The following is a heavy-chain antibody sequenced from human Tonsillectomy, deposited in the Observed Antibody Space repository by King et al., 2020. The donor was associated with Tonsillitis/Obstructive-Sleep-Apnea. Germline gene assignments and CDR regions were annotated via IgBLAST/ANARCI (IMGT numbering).Heavy chain of an antibody. D-gene: IGHD3-22*01. V-gene: IGHV3-30*04. CDR3: ARGPTSSSGYYSDYYYGMDV. CDR1: GCTFSSYA. CDR2: ISYDGSNK. J-gene: IGHJ6*02. Sequence: VQLVESGGGVVQPGRSLRLSCAASGCTFSSYAMHWVRQAPGKGLEWGAIISYDGSNKFYADSGKGRLTISRDNSKNTLYLQMNSLRAEDTAVYYCARGPTSSSGYYSDYYYGMDVWGQGTTVTVSS.